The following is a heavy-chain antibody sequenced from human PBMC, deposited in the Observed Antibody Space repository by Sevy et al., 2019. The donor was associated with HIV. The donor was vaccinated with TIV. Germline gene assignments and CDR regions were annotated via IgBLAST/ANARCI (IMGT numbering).Heavy chain of an antibody. Sequence: SETLSLTCAVSGGSISSSNWWSWVRQPPGKGVEWIGEIYHSGSTNYNPSLKSRVTISVDKSKNQFSLKLSSVTAADTAVYYCASSDSSGIFDYWGQGTLVTVSS. CDR1: GGSISSSNW. D-gene: IGHD6-13*01. V-gene: IGHV4-4*02. J-gene: IGHJ4*02. CDR3: ASSDSSGIFDY. CDR2: IYHSGST.